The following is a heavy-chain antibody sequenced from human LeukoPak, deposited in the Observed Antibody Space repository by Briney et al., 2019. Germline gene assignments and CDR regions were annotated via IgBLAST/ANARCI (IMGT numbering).Heavy chain of an antibody. V-gene: IGHV3-23*01. CDR2: ISGSGGST. CDR1: GFTFSSYG. CDR3: ALPRWGRGGSSAAIVFDY. J-gene: IGHJ4*02. D-gene: IGHD2-2*01. Sequence: GGSLRLSCAASGFTFSSYGMSWVRQAPGKGLEWVSAISGSGGSTYYADSVKGRFTISRDNSKNTLYLQMNSLRAEDTAVYYCALPRWGRGGSSAAIVFDYWGQGTLVTVSS.